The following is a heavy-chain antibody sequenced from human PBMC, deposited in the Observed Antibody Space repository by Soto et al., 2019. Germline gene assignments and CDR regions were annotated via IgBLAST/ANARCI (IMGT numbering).Heavy chain of an antibody. D-gene: IGHD1-26*01. CDR1: GYSFTSLD. Sequence: QVQLVQSGAEAREPGASVKVSCKASGYSFTSLDINWVRQTTGQGLEWMGWMQPSSGRTGYAQKFQGRVTMTRDTSINTAYMELSSLTSDDTALYYCARGFTAGDDYWGQGTLVTVSS. CDR2: MQPSSGRT. V-gene: IGHV1-8*01. J-gene: IGHJ4*02. CDR3: ARGFTAGDDY.